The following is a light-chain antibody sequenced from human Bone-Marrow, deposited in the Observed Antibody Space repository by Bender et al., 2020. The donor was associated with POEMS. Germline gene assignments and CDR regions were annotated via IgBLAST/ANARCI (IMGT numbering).Light chain of an antibody. J-gene: IGLJ2*01. Sequence: SYELTQPPSMSVSPGQTASITCSGDKLGDKYACWYQQKPGQSPVLVIYQDTKRPSGIPERFSGSNSGNTATLTISGTQAMDEADYYCQAWDTYSVIFGGGTKLTVL. CDR3: QAWDTYSVI. CDR1: KLGDKY. V-gene: IGLV3-1*01. CDR2: QDT.